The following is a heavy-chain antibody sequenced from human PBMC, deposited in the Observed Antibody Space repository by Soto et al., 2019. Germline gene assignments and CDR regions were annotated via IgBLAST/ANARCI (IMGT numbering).Heavy chain of an antibody. CDR2: IYYSGST. D-gene: IGHD6-13*01. CDR1: GSTISSRYW. J-gene: IGHJ6*02. CDR3: ETAAADGTIGRYYYYGMDV. V-gene: IGHV4-39*01. Sequence: SETLCLTCAVSGSTISSRYWRFLVRQPQMGGLEWLRSIYYSGSTYYNPPPKRPVTISVDTSKNQSSLKLSSVTAADTAVYYCETAAADGTIGRYYYYGMDVWGQGTTVTVSS.